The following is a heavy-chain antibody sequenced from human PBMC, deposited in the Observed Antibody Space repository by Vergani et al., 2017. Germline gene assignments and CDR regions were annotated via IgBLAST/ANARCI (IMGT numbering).Heavy chain of an antibody. D-gene: IGHD6-19*01. CDR3: AKDKGQWLDGGFDP. J-gene: IGHJ5*02. V-gene: IGHV3-38-3*01. CDR1: GFTVSSNE. Sequence: EVQLVESRGVLVQPGGSLRLSCAASGFTVSSNEMSWVHQAPGKGLEWVSSISGGSTYYADSRKGRFTISRDNSKNTLHLQMNSLRAEDTAVYYCAKDKGQWLDGGFDPWGQGTLVTVSS. CDR2: ISGGST.